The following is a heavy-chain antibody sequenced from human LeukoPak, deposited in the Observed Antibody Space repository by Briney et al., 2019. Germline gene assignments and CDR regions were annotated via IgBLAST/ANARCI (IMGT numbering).Heavy chain of an antibody. CDR2: IYYSGST. CDR3: ARHLEGKLVPAYFDY. D-gene: IGHD6-13*01. Sequence: ASETLSLTCTVSGGSISSSSYYWSWIRQPPGKGLEWIGSIYYSGSTYYNPSLKSRVTISVDTSKNQFSLKLSSVTAADTAVYYCARHLEGKLVPAYFDYWGQGTLVTVSS. V-gene: IGHV4-39*01. J-gene: IGHJ4*02. CDR1: GGSISSSSYY.